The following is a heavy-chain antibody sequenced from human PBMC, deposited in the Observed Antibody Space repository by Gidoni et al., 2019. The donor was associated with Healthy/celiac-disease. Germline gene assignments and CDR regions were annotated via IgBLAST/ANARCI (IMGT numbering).Heavy chain of an antibody. CDR1: GFTFSSYA. V-gene: IGHV3-23*01. CDR3: AKGHGSSGYLNYFDY. Sequence: EVQLLESGGGLVQPGGSLRLSCSASGFTFSSYAMSWVRQAPGKGLEWVSAISGSGGSTYYADSVKGRFTISRDNSKNTLYLQMNSLRAEDTAVYYCAKGHGSSGYLNYFDYWGQGTLVTVSS. CDR2: ISGSGGST. J-gene: IGHJ4*02. D-gene: IGHD3-22*01.